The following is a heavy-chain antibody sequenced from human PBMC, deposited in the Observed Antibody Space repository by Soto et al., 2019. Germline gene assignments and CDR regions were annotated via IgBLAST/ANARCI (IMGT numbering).Heavy chain of an antibody. CDR3: ARGQGYDTSDY. CDR2: ISYDGSNK. J-gene: IGHJ4*02. Sequence: QVQLVESGGGVVQPGRSLRLSCAASGFTFSSYAMHWVRQAPGKGLEWVAVISYDGSNKYYADSVKGRFTISRDNSKNTLYLQMNSLRAEDTAVYYCARGQGYDTSDYWGQGTLFTVSS. V-gene: IGHV3-30-3*01. CDR1: GFTFSSYA. D-gene: IGHD3-22*01.